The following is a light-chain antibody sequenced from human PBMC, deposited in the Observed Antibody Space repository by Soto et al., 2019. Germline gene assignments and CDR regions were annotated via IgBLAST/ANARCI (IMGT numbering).Light chain of an antibody. CDR3: AKWDDSLRVYV. V-gene: IGLV1-47*01. CDR1: NSRSGSNY. J-gene: IGLJ1*01. CDR2: RND. Sequence: QSVLPQPPSASGTPGQRVTISCSTTNSRSGSNYVYWYQQLPGAAPKLLIYRNDQRPSGVPYRFSASKSGTSASLAISGLRSGDEADYFCAKWDDSLRVYVFGSGTKVTVL.